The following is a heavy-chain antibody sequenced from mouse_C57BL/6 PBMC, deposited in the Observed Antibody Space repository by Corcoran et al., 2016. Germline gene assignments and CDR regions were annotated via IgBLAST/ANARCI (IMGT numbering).Heavy chain of an antibody. D-gene: IGHD4-1*01. CDR1: GYTFTDYY. V-gene: IGHV1-26*01. CDR3: ARLDWDYFDY. CDR2: INPNNGGT. J-gene: IGHJ2*01. Sequence: EVQLQQSGPELVKPGASVKISCKASGYTFTDYYINWVKQSHGKSLEWIGDINPNNGGTSYNQKFKGKATLTVDKSSSTAYMELRSLTSEDSAVYYCARLDWDYFDYWGQGTTLTVSS.